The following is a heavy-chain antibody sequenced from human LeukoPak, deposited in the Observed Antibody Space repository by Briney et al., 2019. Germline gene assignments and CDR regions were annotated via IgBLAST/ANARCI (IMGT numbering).Heavy chain of an antibody. CDR3: ARYSSTWHNFDY. D-gene: IGHD6-13*01. V-gene: IGHV4-61*01. CDR1: GGSVSSGSYY. CDR2: IYYSGST. Sequence: SETLSLTCTVSGGSVSSGSYYWSWIRQPPGKGLEWIGYIYYSGSTYYNPSLKSRVTISIEMSQNQLSLRLSSVTAADTAVYYCARYSSTWHNFDYWGQGTLVTVSS. J-gene: IGHJ4*02.